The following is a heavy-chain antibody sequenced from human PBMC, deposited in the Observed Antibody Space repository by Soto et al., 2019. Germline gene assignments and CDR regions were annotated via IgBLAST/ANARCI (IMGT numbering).Heavy chain of an antibody. CDR3: ARAEAYGYYYYYYMDV. Sequence: GGSLRLSCAASGFTFSSYSMNWVRQAPGKGLEWVSYISSSSSTIYYADSVKGRFTISRDNAKNSLYLQMNSLGAEDTAVYYCARAEAYGYYYYYYMDVWGKGTTVTVSS. J-gene: IGHJ6*03. D-gene: IGHD3-10*01. CDR2: ISSSSSTI. V-gene: IGHV3-48*01. CDR1: GFTFSSYS.